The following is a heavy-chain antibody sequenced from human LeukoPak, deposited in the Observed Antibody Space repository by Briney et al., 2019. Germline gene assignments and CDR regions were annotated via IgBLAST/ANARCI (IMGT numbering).Heavy chain of an antibody. J-gene: IGHJ4*02. V-gene: IGHV4-59*08. Sequence: SETLSLTCTVSGGSISSYYWSRIRQPPGKGLEWIGYIYYSGSTNYNPSLKSRVTISVDTSKNQFSLKLSSVTAADTAVYYCARTPVDTAMVTSYFDYWGQGTLVTVSS. CDR3: ARTPVDTAMVTSYFDY. D-gene: IGHD5-18*01. CDR2: IYYSGST. CDR1: GGSISSYY.